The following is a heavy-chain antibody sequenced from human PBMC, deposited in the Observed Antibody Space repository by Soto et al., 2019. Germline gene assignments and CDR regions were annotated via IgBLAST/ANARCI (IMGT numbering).Heavy chain of an antibody. J-gene: IGHJ4*01. V-gene: IGHV1-69*13. CDR3: ARILVSGSYRKGPNRPDDDY. Sequence: ASVKVSCKASGGTFSSYAISWVRQAPGQGLEWMGGIIPIVGTANYAQKFQGRVTITAXXXXSXXXMEPXXLGXEDTAVYYCARILVSGSYRKGPNRPDDDYWG. D-gene: IGHD1-26*01. CDR2: IIPIVGTA. CDR1: GGTFSSYA.